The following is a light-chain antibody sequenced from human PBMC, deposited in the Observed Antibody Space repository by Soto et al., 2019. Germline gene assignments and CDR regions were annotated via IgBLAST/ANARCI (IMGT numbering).Light chain of an antibody. Sequence: EIVLTQSPGTLSLSRGERATLSCRASQSVSSSYLAWYQQKPGQAPRLLIYGASSRATGIPDRFSGSGSGTDFTLTISRLEPEDVAVYYCQQYGSSPKKFGQGTKV. J-gene: IGKJ1*01. V-gene: IGKV3-20*01. CDR2: GAS. CDR3: QQYGSSPKK. CDR1: QSVSSSY.